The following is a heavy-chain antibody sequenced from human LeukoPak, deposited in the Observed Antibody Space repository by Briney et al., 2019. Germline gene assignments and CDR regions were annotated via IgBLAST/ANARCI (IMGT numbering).Heavy chain of an antibody. V-gene: IGHV4-34*01. CDR1: GGSLSGYY. Sequence: SETLSLTCDVYGGSLSGYYWSWIRQPPGKGLEWIGEINHSGSTNYNPSLKSRVTISVDTSKSQFSLKLSSVTAADTAVYYCARARIVVVVAATPNWFDPWGQGTLVTVSS. CDR3: ARARIVVVVAATPNWFDP. CDR2: INHSGST. D-gene: IGHD2-15*01. J-gene: IGHJ5*02.